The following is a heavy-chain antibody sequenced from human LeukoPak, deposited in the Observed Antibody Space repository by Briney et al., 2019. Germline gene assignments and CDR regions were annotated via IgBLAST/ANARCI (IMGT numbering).Heavy chain of an antibody. D-gene: IGHD3-16*01. CDR3: AKSSSAYDTSGYLDS. CDR1: GFTFRRFA. CDR2: ISDSGGST. J-gene: IGHJ5*01. Sequence: GGSLRLSCVASGFTFRRFALSWVRQAPGKGLEWVAGISDSGGSTNYADSVTGRFTISRDTPKNTLFLEMNTLRGEDTAIYYCAKSSSAYDTSGYLDSWGQGTLVTVSS. V-gene: IGHV3-23*01.